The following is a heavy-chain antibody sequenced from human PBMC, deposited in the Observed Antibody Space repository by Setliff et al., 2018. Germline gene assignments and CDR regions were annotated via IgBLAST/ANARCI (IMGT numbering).Heavy chain of an antibody. D-gene: IGHD3-9*01. CDR2: IYTSGST. V-gene: IGHV4-61*09. CDR3: ARGPLLTYYDILTGYFLPH. CDR1: GSSISSGSYY. J-gene: IGHJ4*02. Sequence: SETLSLTCTVSGSSISSGSYYWSWIRQPAGKGLEWIGHIYTSGSTNYNPSLKSRVTISVDTSKNQFSLKLSSVTAADTAVYYCARGPLLTYYDILTGYFLPHWGQGTLVTVSS.